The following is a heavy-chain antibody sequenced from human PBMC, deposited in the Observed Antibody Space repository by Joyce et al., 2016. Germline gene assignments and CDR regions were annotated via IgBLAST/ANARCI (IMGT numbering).Heavy chain of an antibody. Sequence: QVQLVQSGAEVKKPGSSVKVSCKTSGGTFSSYTISWVRKAPGQGLEWMGRSVPRLGGANHAQKFQDRVTIIADKPTSTAYMELSSLRSEDTAVYYCAREETESGSSSHWFDPWGQGTLVTVSS. CDR3: AREETESGSSSHWFDP. V-gene: IGHV1-69*08. CDR2: SVPRLGGA. CDR1: GGTFSSYT. J-gene: IGHJ5*02. D-gene: IGHD1-26*01.